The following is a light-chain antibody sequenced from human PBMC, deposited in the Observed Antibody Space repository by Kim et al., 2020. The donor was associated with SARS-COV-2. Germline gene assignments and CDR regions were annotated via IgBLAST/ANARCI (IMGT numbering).Light chain of an antibody. V-gene: IGKV3-15*01. CDR1: QSVSSN. Sequence: VSPGERATLSCRASQSVSSNLAWYQQNPGQAPRLLIYGASTRATGVPARFSGSGSGAEFTLTISSLQSEDFAVYYCQQYNNWPLTFGGGTKVDIK. CDR3: QQYNNWPLT. CDR2: GAS. J-gene: IGKJ4*01.